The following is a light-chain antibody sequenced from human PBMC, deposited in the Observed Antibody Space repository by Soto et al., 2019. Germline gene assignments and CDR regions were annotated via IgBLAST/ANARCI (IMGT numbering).Light chain of an antibody. Sequence: DIQMTQSPSSVSASVGDRVTITCRASQGIRSWLAWYQQKPGKAPKLVIYAASSLQSGVPSRFNDSGSGTDFSLTIISLQPEDFATYYCHPSKSFPITFGQGTRLEIK. CDR3: HPSKSFPIT. CDR1: QGIRSW. V-gene: IGKV1-12*01. J-gene: IGKJ5*01. CDR2: AAS.